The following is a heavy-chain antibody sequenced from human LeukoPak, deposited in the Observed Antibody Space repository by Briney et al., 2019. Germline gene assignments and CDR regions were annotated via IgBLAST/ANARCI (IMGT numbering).Heavy chain of an antibody. CDR3: ARDGFYDFWSASRGEFYYNYMDV. J-gene: IGHJ6*03. CDR2: IKSKTDGGTT. Sequence: GGSLRLSCAASGFTFSNAWMSWVRQAPGKWLEWVGRIKSKTDGGTTDYAAPVKGRFTISRDDSKNTLHLQMNSLRPEDTAVYYCARDGFYDFWSASRGEFYYNYMDVWGKGTTVTVSS. D-gene: IGHD3-3*01. V-gene: IGHV3-15*01. CDR1: GFTFSNAW.